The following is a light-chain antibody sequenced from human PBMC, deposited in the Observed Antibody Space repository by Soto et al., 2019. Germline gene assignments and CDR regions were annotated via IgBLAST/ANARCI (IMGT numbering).Light chain of an antibody. CDR3: QQYGSSPYT. CDR1: QSVRNSY. V-gene: IGKV3-20*01. Sequence: EILLTQSPGTLSLSPGERATLSCRASQSVRNSYLAWYQQKPGQAPRLLIYGASGRATGTPDRFSGSGSGTDFTLTISRLEPEDFAVYYCQQYGSSPYTFGQGTKLEI. CDR2: GAS. J-gene: IGKJ2*01.